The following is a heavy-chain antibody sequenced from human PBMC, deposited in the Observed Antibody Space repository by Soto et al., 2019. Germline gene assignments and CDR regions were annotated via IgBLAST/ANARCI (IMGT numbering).Heavy chain of an antibody. CDR3: ARHPDYGGTRRYWYFDL. V-gene: IGHV5-51*01. CDR2: IYPGDSDT. J-gene: IGHJ2*01. D-gene: IGHD4-17*01. CDR1: GYSFTSYW. Sequence: GESLKISCKGSGYSFTSYWIGWVRQMPGKGLEWMGIIYPGDSDTRYSPSFQGQVTISADKSISTAYLQWSSLKASDTAMYYCARHPDYGGTRRYWYFDLWGRGTLVTVSS.